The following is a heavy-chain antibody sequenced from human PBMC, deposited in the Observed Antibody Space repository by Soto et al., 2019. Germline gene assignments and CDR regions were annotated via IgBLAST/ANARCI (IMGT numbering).Heavy chain of an antibody. Sequence: ASVKVSCKASGYTFTSYAMHWVRQAPGQRLEWMGWINAGNGNTKYSQKFPGRVTITRDTSASTAYMELSSLRSEDTAVYYCARAGVVATGFVYWGQGTLVTVSS. D-gene: IGHD1-26*01. J-gene: IGHJ4*02. CDR1: GYTFTSYA. CDR2: INAGNGNT. V-gene: IGHV1-3*01. CDR3: ARAGVVATGFVY.